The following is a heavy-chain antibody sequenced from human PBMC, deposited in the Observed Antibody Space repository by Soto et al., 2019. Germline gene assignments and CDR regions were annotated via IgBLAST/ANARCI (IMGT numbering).Heavy chain of an antibody. CDR1: GFTFSSYA. Sequence: GGSLRLSCAASGFTFSSYAMSWVRQAPGKGLEWVANIKQDGGEKYYVDSVKGRFTISRDNAKNSLYLQMNSLRAEDTAVYYCAREGSSWTFDYWGQGTLVTVSS. D-gene: IGHD6-13*01. V-gene: IGHV3-7*01. CDR3: AREGSSWTFDY. CDR2: IKQDGGEK. J-gene: IGHJ4*02.